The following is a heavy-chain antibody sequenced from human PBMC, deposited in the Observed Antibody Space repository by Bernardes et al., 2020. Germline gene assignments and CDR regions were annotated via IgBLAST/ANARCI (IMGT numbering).Heavy chain of an antibody. CDR2: IYYSGST. V-gene: IGHV4-59*01. CDR3: ARAGGYSYGWNYYMDV. J-gene: IGHJ6*03. D-gene: IGHD5-18*01. CDR1: GGSISSYY. Sequence: ETLSLTCTVSGGSISSYYWSWIRQPPGKGLEWIGYIYYSGSTNYNPSLKSRVTISVDTSKNQFSLKLSSVTAADTAVYYCARAGGYSYGWNYYMDVWGKGTTVTVSS.